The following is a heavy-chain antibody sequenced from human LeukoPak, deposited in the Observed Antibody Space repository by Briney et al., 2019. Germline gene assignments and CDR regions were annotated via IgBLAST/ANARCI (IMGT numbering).Heavy chain of an antibody. D-gene: IGHD3-3*01. V-gene: IGHV1-69*05. CDR2: IIPTFGTA. CDR1: GGTFSSYA. Sequence: SVKVSCKASGGTFSSYAISWLRRAPGQGLEWMGGIIPTFGTANYAQKFQGRVTITTDESTSTAYMELSSLRSEDTAVYYCAGKPTIFGVVTDHDAFDIWGQGTMVTVSS. CDR3: AGKPTIFGVVTDHDAFDI. J-gene: IGHJ3*02.